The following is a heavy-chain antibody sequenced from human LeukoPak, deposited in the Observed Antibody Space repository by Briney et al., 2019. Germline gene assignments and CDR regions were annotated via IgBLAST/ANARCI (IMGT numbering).Heavy chain of an antibody. J-gene: IGHJ5*02. D-gene: IGHD3-10*01. CDR1: GGSISPYY. V-gene: IGHV4-59*01. Sequence: SETLSLTCTVSGGSISPYYWSWIRQPPGKGLEWIGYVYYSGSTNYNPSLKSRVTISVDTSKSQFSLKLTSVTAADTAVYYCARGGGSGRGNWFDPWGQGSLVIVPS. CDR2: VYYSGST. CDR3: ARGGGSGRGNWFDP.